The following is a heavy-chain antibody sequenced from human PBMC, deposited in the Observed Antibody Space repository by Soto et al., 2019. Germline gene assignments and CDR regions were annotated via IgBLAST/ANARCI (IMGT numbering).Heavy chain of an antibody. CDR2: INHSGST. Sequence: QVQLQQWGAGLLKPSETLSLTCAVYGGSFSGYYWSWIRQPPGKGLEWIGEINHSGSTNYNPSLKSRVTISVDTSKNQFSLKLSSVTAADTAVYYYASRRVGRSPWPFDYWGQGTLVTVSS. D-gene: IGHD1-26*01. CDR1: GGSFSGYY. CDR3: ASRRVGRSPWPFDY. V-gene: IGHV4-34*01. J-gene: IGHJ4*02.